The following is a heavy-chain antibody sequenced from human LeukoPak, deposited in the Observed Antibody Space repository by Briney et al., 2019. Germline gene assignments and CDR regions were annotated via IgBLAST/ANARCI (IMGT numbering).Heavy chain of an antibody. Sequence: ASVKVSCKASGYTFTGYYIHWVRQAPGQGLEWMGWINPNSGGTNCAQKFQGRVTMTGDTSINTAYMEMISLRSDDTAVYYCARDDVSNWSSDFDYWGQGTLVTVSS. CDR2: INPNSGGT. CDR3: ARDDVSNWSSDFDY. CDR1: GYTFTGYY. V-gene: IGHV1-2*02. D-gene: IGHD6-13*01. J-gene: IGHJ4*02.